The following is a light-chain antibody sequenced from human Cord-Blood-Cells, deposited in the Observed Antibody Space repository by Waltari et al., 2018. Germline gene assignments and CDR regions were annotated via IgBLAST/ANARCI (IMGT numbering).Light chain of an antibody. CDR3: CSYAGSSTFDVV. CDR2: EVS. Sequence: QSALTQSASVSGSPGQSITISCTGTSSDVGSYNLVSWYQQHPGKAPKLMIYEVSKRASGVSNRFSGSKSGNTASLTISGLQAEDEADYYCCSYAGSSTFDVVFGGGTKLTVL. J-gene: IGLJ2*01. CDR1: SSDVGSYNL. V-gene: IGLV2-23*02.